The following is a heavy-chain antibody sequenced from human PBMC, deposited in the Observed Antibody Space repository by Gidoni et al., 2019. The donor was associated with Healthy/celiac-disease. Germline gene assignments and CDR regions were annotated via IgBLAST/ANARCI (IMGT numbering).Heavy chain of an antibody. D-gene: IGHD6-13*01. Sequence: EVQLVESGGGLVQPGGSLRLSCAASGFTFSSYWMRWVRQAPGKGLEWVAKIKKEGSEKYYVDSVKGRFTISRDNAKNSLYLQMNSLRAEDTAVYYCAREGYSSSCFDYWGQGTLVTVSS. V-gene: IGHV3-7*01. CDR1: GFTFSSYW. CDR2: IKKEGSEK. J-gene: IGHJ4*02. CDR3: AREGYSSSCFDY.